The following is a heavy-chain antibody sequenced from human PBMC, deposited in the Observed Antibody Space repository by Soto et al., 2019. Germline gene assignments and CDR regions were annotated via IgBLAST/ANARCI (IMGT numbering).Heavy chain of an antibody. J-gene: IGHJ4*02. V-gene: IGHV3-48*03. D-gene: IGHD5-12*01. CDR3: ARPREFDGYDGGYFFDL. Sequence: XEFLRLSFAASGFTFRSYEMNWVRQAPGKGLEWVSYISSRATGIFYADSVKGRFTISRDDANNSLYLQMNSLRGEDTALYYCARPREFDGYDGGYFFDLWGQGTVVTVSS. CDR2: ISSRATGI. CDR1: GFTFRSYE.